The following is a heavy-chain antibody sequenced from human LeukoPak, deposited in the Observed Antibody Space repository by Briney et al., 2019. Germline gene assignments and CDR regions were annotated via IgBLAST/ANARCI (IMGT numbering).Heavy chain of an antibody. D-gene: IGHD4-17*01. Sequence: KPSETLSLTCTVSGGSISSYYWSWIQQPPGKGLEWIGYIYYSGSTNYNPSLKSRVTISVDTSKNQFSLKLSSVTAADTAVYYCARDRGDYVHHYYYYGMDVWGQGTTVTVSS. CDR1: GGSISSYY. V-gene: IGHV4-59*12. J-gene: IGHJ6*02. CDR2: IYYSGST. CDR3: ARDRGDYVHHYYYYGMDV.